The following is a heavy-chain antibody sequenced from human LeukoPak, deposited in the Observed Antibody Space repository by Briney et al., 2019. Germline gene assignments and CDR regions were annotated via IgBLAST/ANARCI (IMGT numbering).Heavy chain of an antibody. Sequence: PSETLSLTCTVSGGSISSGDYYWSWIRQPPGKGLEWIGYIYYSGSTYYNPSLKSRVTISVDTSKNQFSLKLSSVTAADTAVYYCARVVSEGKYVRVGGYYYYGVDVWGKGTTVTVSS. J-gene: IGHJ6*04. CDR2: IYYSGST. CDR1: GGSISSGDYY. D-gene: IGHD3-10*01. CDR3: ARVVSEGKYVRVGGYYYYGVDV. V-gene: IGHV4-30-4*01.